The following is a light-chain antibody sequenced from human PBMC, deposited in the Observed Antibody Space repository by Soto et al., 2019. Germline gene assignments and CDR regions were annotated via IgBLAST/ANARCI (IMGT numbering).Light chain of an antibody. CDR2: GAS. V-gene: IGKV3-20*01. J-gene: IGKJ1*01. Sequence: EIVLTQSPGSLSLSPGERATLSCRASQSVDSSFFAWYQQKPGQAPRLLIYGASNRATGIPDRFSGSGSGTDFTLPISRLEPEDFAVYYFQQYVSSVTFGQGTKVEIK. CDR1: QSVDSSF. CDR3: QQYVSSVT.